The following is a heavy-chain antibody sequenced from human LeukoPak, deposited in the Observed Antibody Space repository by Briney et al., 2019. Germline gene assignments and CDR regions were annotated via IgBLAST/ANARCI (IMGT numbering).Heavy chain of an antibody. Sequence: GASVKVSCKTSGYTFTGYYIHWVRQAPGQGLEWMGWINPNSGGTNYGQKFQGRVSMTRDTSISTAYMELSRLRSDDTAVYYCARDQAALAARPFDYWGQGTLVTVSS. V-gene: IGHV1-2*02. CDR1: GYTFTGYY. J-gene: IGHJ4*02. D-gene: IGHD6-6*01. CDR3: ARDQAALAARPFDY. CDR2: INPNSGGT.